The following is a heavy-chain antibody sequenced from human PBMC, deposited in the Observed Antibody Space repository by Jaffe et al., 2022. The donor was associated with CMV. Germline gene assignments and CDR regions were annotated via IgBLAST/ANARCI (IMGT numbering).Heavy chain of an antibody. V-gene: IGHV4-59*01. Sequence: QVQLQESGPGLVKPSETLSLTCTVSGGSISTYYWSWIRQPPGKGLEWIGNIYHSGSTKYNPSLKSRLTISLDTPKNQFSLKLRSVTAADTAVYYCARDFGSFGSINSGGVDVWGQGTTVTVSS. CDR3: ARDFGSFGSINSGGVDV. CDR1: GGSISTYY. D-gene: IGHD3-10*01. CDR2: IYHSGST. J-gene: IGHJ6*02.